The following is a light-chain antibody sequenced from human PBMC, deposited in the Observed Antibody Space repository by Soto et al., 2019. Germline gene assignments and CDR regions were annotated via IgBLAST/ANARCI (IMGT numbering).Light chain of an antibody. CDR1: QSLGIW. J-gene: IGKJ1*01. CDR3: QEYNSYSGT. V-gene: IGKV1-5*01. Sequence: DIQMTQSPSTLSASVGDRVTITCRASQSLGIWLAWHQQKPGKAPKLLIYDASTLKGGVPSRFSGSGSGTKFTLTISSLQPDDFATYYCQEYNSYSGTFGQGTKVDI. CDR2: DAS.